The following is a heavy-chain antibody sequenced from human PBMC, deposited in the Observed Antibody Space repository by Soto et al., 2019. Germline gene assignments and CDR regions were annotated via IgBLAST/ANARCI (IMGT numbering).Heavy chain of an antibody. CDR3: SKGEFRQNFWYFDL. CDR2: ISWNSGTI. Sequence: EVQLVESGGGLVQPGRSLRLSCAASGFTFDDYAMHWVRQAPGKSLEWVSGISWNSGTIGYADSVKGRFTISRDNAKNSLYLQMNSLRAEDTALYYCSKGEFRQNFWYFDLWGRGTLVTVSS. V-gene: IGHV3-9*01. J-gene: IGHJ2*01. D-gene: IGHD2-21*01. CDR1: GFTFDDYA.